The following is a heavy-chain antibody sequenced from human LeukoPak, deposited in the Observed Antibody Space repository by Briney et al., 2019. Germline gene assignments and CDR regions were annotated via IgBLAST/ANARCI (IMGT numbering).Heavy chain of an antibody. J-gene: IGHJ6*02. CDR3: ARVVYSSGWLAPEDYYYYGMDV. Sequence: PSETLSLTCTVSGGSISGYYWSWIRQPPGKELEWIGYIYYSGSTNYNPSLKSRVTISVDTSKNQFSLKLSSVTAADTAVYYCARVVYSSGWLAPEDYYYYGMDVWGQGTTVTVSS. CDR1: GGSISGYY. CDR2: IYYSGST. V-gene: IGHV4-59*01. D-gene: IGHD6-19*01.